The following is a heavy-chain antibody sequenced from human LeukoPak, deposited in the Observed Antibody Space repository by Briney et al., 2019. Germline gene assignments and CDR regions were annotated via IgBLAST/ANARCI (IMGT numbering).Heavy chain of an antibody. V-gene: IGHV3-73*01. D-gene: IGHD1-26*01. CDR1: GFTFSGSA. Sequence: PGGSVRLSCAACGFTFSGSAIHWVRQSFGKGLEWIGHIDKEKNSYATASAYAVSVEGRFTVSRDDSKNMAFLQMSGLKTEDTALYFCTRDSGTYNWLDPWGQGTLVTVSS. CDR3: TRDSGTYNWLDP. CDR2: IDKEKNSYAT. J-gene: IGHJ5*02.